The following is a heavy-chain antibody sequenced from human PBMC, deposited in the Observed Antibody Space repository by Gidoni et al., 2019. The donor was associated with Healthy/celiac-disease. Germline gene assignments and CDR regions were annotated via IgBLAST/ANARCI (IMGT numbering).Heavy chain of an antibody. CDR2: IYYSGST. D-gene: IGHD6-13*01. Sequence: QVQLQESGPGLVKPSETLSLTCTVSGGSISSYYWSWIRQPPGKGLEWIGYIYYSGSTNYTPSLKSRVTISVDTSKNQFSLKLSSVTAADTAVYYCARGGGAAADPRSGAFDIWGQGTMVTVSS. CDR1: GGSISSYY. CDR3: ARGGGAAADPRSGAFDI. V-gene: IGHV4-59*01. J-gene: IGHJ3*02.